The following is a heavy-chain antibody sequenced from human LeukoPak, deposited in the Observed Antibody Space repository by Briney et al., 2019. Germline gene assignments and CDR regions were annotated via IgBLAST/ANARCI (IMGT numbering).Heavy chain of an antibody. CDR3: ARGAYYYDSSGYFFDY. CDR1: GGSISSYY. Sequence: SETLALTCTVSGGSISSYYWSWIRQPPGKGLEWIGYIYYSGSTNYNPSLKSRVTISVDTSKNQFSLKLSSVTAADTAVYYCARGAYYYDSSGYFFDYWGQGTLVTVSS. CDR2: IYYSGST. V-gene: IGHV4-59*01. D-gene: IGHD3-22*01. J-gene: IGHJ4*02.